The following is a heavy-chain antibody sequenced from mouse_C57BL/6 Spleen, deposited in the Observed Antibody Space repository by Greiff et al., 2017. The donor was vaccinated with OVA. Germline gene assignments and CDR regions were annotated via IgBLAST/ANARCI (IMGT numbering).Heavy chain of an antibody. J-gene: IGHJ3*01. Sequence: EVHLVESGGGLVKPGGSLKLSCAASGFTFSSYAMSWVRQTPEKRLEWVATISDGGSYTYYPDNVKGRFTISRDNTKNNLYLQMSNLKSEDTAMYYCARDRDYGNYGFAYWGQGTLVTVSA. V-gene: IGHV5-4*01. CDR1: GFTFSSYA. CDR2: ISDGGSYT. CDR3: ARDRDYGNYGFAY. D-gene: IGHD2-1*01.